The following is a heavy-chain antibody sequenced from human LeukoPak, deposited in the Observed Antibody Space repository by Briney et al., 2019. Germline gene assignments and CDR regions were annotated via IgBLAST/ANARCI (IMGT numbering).Heavy chain of an antibody. D-gene: IGHD3-10*01. CDR1: GFTFSSSA. CDR3: AKDGVVRGLGPYYFDS. V-gene: IGHV3-23*01. J-gene: IGHJ4*02. CDR2: ISGSGGDT. Sequence: GSLRLSCAASGFTFSSSAMNWVRQAPGKGLEWVSSISGSGGDTYYADSVKGRFTISRDNSKSTLYLQMNSLRAEDTAVYYCAKDGVVRGLGPYYFDSWGQGSLVTVSS.